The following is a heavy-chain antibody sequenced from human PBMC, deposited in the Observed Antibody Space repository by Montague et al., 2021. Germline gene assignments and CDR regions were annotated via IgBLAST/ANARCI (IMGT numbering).Heavy chain of an antibody. D-gene: IGHD1-7*01. CDR1: GFSFSDYS. Sequence: SLRLSCAASGFSFSDYSVDWVRQAPGKGLEWVGRSRNKANSSTTXYASSVKVRFTISRAESKNSLYLQMNSLKTHATAVYYCATEGKLPGPDFDHWGQGTLVTVSS. V-gene: IGHV3-72*01. CDR2: SRNKANSSTT. CDR3: ATEGKLPGPDFDH. J-gene: IGHJ4*02.